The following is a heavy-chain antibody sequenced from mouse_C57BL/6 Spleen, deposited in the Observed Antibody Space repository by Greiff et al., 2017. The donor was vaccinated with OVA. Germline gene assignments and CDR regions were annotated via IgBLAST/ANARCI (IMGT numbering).Heavy chain of an antibody. CDR2: ISSGGSYT. Sequence: EVHLVESGGDLVKPGGSLTLSCAASGFTFSSYGMSWVRQTPDKRLEWVATISSGGSYTYYPDSVKGRFTISRDNAKNTLYLQMSSLKSEDTAMYYCARHDYYGSSYGYFDVWGTGTTVTVAS. V-gene: IGHV5-6*01. CDR1: GFTFSSYG. CDR3: ARHDYYGSSYGYFDV. D-gene: IGHD1-1*01. J-gene: IGHJ1*03.